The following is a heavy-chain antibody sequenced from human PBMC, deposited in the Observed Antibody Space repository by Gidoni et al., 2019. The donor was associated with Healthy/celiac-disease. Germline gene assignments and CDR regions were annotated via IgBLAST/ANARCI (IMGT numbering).Heavy chain of an antibody. V-gene: IGHV3-15*01. CDR3: TTDSSGYSYASKTPLNY. CDR2: IK. Sequence: EVQLVESGGGLVKHGGSLRLSCAASGFTFSNAWMSWVRQAPGKGLEWVGRIKSSRDDSKNTLYLQMNSLKTEDTAVYYCTTDSSGYSYASKTPLNYWGQGTLVTVSS. D-gene: IGHD5-18*01. CDR1: GFTFSNAW. J-gene: IGHJ4*02.